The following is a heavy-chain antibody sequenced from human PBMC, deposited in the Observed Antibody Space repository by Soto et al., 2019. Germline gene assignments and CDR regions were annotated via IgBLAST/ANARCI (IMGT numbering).Heavy chain of an antibody. D-gene: IGHD1-26*01. CDR3: GRRPKSGSFHYYGVDV. V-gene: IGHV4-39*01. J-gene: IGHJ6*02. CDR1: VGSSRSSSYY. CDR2: IYYTGST. Sequence: SETLSLTCTVSVGSSRSSSYYWDWIRQPPGKGLEWIGHIYYTGSTYYIPSLKSRVTISIDTSKNQFSLNLSSVTATDTAVYYCGRRPKSGSFHYYGVDVWGQGTTVTVSS.